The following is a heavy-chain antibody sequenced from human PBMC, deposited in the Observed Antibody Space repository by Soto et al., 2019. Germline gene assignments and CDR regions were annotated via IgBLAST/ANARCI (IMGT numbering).Heavy chain of an antibody. Sequence: QVQLQESGPGLVKPSETLSLTCTVSGGSISSYYWSWIRQPPGKGLEWIGYIYYSGSTNYNPSLKSRVTISVDTSKNQFSLKLSSVTAADTAVYYCARLTYGSGSYYSGFLGAYQSQFDPWGQGTLVTVSS. CDR3: ARLTYGSGSYYSGFLGAYQSQFDP. V-gene: IGHV4-59*01. J-gene: IGHJ5*02. CDR1: GGSISSYY. D-gene: IGHD3-10*01. CDR2: IYYSGST.